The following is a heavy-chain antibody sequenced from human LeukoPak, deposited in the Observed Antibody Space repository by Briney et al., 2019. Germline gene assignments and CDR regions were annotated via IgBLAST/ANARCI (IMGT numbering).Heavy chain of an antibody. V-gene: IGHV3-23*01. CDR1: GFTFSSYA. Sequence: GGYLRLSCAASGFTFSSYAMSWVRQAPGKGLEWVSAISGSGGSTYYADSVKGRFTISRDNSKNTLYLQMNSLRAEDTAVYYCARGGRMVRGVIMDDAFDIWGQGTMVTVSS. CDR2: ISGSGGST. D-gene: IGHD3-10*01. CDR3: ARGGRMVRGVIMDDAFDI. J-gene: IGHJ3*02.